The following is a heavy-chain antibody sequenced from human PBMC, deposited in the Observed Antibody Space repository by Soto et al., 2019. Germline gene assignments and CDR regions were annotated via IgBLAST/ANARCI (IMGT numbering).Heavy chain of an antibody. CDR3: AKGGVLAPTYSQP. V-gene: IGHV3-30*18. D-gene: IGHD2-15*01. Sequence: QVQLVESGGGVVQPGRSLRLSCAASGFTFSSYGMHWVRQAPGKGLEWVAVISYDGSDKYYADSVKGRFTISRDNSKNPLYLKMESLRVEDRAVYYWAKGGVLAPTYSQPGGRGTLVTFPS. CDR1: GFTFSSYG. J-gene: IGHJ1*01. CDR2: ISYDGSDK.